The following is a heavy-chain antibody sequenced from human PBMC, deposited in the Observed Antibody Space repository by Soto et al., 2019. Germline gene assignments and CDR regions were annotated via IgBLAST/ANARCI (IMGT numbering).Heavy chain of an antibody. CDR2: ISYDGSNK. D-gene: IGHD2-15*01. CDR1: GFTFSSYG. Sequence: QVQLVESGGGVVQPGRSLRLSCAASGFTFSSYGMHWVRQAPGKGLEWVAVISYDGSNKYYADSLKGRFTISRDNSKNTLYLRMNSLRAEDTAVYYCAKEWVVDSSGWSFDYWRQGNLVTVSS. V-gene: IGHV3-30*18. CDR3: AKEWVVDSSGWSFDY. J-gene: IGHJ4*02.